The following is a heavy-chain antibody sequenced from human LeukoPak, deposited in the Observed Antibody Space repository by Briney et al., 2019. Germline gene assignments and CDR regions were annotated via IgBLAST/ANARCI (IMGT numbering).Heavy chain of an antibody. CDR2: IKSKTDGGTT. V-gene: IGHV3-15*01. D-gene: IGHD3-3*01. CDR3: TTDRRLLRSTLRFLEWLLSGGMDV. Sequence: AGGSLRLSCAASGFTFSSYGMHWVRQAPGKGLEWVGRIKSKTDGGTTDYAAPVKGRFTISRDDSKNTLYLQMNSLKTEDTAVYYCTTDRRLLRSTLRFLEWLLSGGMDVWGQGTTVTVSS. CDR1: GFTFSSYG. J-gene: IGHJ6*02.